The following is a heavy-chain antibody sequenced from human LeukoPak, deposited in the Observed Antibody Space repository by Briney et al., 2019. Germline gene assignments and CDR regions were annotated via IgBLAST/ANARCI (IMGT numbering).Heavy chain of an antibody. Sequence: PSETLSLTCTVSGGSISSYYWSWIRQPPGKGLEWIGDIYYSGSTNYNPSLKSRVTISVDTSKNQFSLKLSSVTAADTAVYYCARLYGDHGAFDIWGQGTMVTVSS. CDR1: GGSISSYY. CDR2: IYYSGST. J-gene: IGHJ3*02. D-gene: IGHD4-17*01. CDR3: ARLYGDHGAFDI. V-gene: IGHV4-59*08.